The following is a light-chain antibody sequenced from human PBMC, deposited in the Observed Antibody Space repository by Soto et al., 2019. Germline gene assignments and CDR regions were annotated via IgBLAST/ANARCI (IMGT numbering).Light chain of an antibody. CDR1: QGISSY. Sequence: DIQLTQSPSFLSASVGDRVTITCRASQGISSYLAWYQQKPGKAPKLLIYPASTLQSGVPSRFSGSGSGTEFTLTISSLQPEDFATYYCQQFNSYPRTFGQGTKVEIK. CDR2: PAS. CDR3: QQFNSYPRT. V-gene: IGKV1-9*01. J-gene: IGKJ1*01.